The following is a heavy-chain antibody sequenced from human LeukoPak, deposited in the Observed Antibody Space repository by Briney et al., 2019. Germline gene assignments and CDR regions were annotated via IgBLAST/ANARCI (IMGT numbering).Heavy chain of an antibody. J-gene: IGHJ4*02. D-gene: IGHD4-11*01. CDR1: GGSISTYY. Sequence: MTSETLSLTCTVSGGSISTYYWTWIRQPPKRGLEWIGYIYYSGITNYNPSLKSRVTMSVDTSRNQFSLRLNSVTAADTAVYYCARRLAVTGRYYFDYWGQGSLVTVSS. CDR3: ARRLAVTGRYYFDY. CDR2: IYYSGIT. V-gene: IGHV4-59*01.